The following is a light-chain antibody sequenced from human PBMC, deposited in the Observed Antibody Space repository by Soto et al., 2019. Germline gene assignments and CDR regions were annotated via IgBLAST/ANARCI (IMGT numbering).Light chain of an antibody. J-gene: IGLJ3*02. V-gene: IGLV2-11*01. Sequence: QSALTQPRSVSGSPGQSVTISCTGTNSDVGAYNYVSWYQHHPGKAPKLIISEVNKRPSGVPDRFSGSKSGNTASLTVSGLQAEDEADYYCTSYGGRDNLMFGGGTKVTVL. CDR2: EVN. CDR1: NSDVGAYNY. CDR3: TSYGGRDNLM.